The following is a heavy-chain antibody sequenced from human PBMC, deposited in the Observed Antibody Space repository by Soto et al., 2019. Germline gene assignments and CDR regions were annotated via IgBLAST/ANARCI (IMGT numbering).Heavy chain of an antibody. V-gene: IGHV3-48*02. CDR1: GFTFSSYS. CDR2: ISSSSSTI. J-gene: IGHJ6*02. CDR3: ARDRGSSWDLYYYYGMDV. D-gene: IGHD6-13*01. Sequence: EVQLVESGGGLVQPGGSLRLSCAASGFTFSSYSMNWVRQAPGKGLEWVSYISSSSSTIYYADSVKGRFTISRDHAKNSLYLQMNSLRDEDTAVYYCARDRGSSWDLYYYYGMDVWGQGTTVTVSS.